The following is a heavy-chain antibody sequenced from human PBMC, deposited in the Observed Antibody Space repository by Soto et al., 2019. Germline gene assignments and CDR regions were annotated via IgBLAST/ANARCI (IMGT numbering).Heavy chain of an antibody. Sequence: SETLSLTCAVYGGSFSAYYWTWIRQPPGKGLEWIGGINHSGSTDYNPSLKSRVTLSVDTSKNQFSLKLRSVTAADTAVYYCARSNWFGPWGQGTLVTVSS. CDR2: INHSGST. V-gene: IGHV4-34*01. CDR3: ARSNWFGP. CDR1: GGSFSAYY. J-gene: IGHJ5*02.